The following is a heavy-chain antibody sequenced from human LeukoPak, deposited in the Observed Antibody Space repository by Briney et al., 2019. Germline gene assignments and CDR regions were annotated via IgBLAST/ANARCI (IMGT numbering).Heavy chain of an antibody. CDR3: ARVPRLRLGELSLGSDY. D-gene: IGHD3-16*02. CDR1: GFTFSSYS. Sequence: GGFLRLSCAASGFTFSSYSMNWVRQAPGKGLEWVSYISSSSSTIYYADSVKGRFTISRDNAKNSLYLQMNSLRAEDTAVYYCARVPRLRLGELSLGSDYWGQGTLVTVSS. J-gene: IGHJ4*02. CDR2: ISSSSSTI. V-gene: IGHV3-48*01.